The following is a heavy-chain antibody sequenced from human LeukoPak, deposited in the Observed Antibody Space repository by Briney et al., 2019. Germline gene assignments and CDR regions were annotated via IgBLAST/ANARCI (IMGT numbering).Heavy chain of an antibody. CDR1: GDSISGGCYY. V-gene: IGHV4-61*02. J-gene: IGHJ2*01. CDR2: IYTSGST. CDR3: ARDHCGGSCKQWYFDL. Sequence: TLSLTCTVSGDSISGGCYYWSWIRQPAGKGLVWSVRIYTSGSTNYNPSLKSRVTISVDTSKNQFSLKLSSVSAADTAVYYCARDHCGGSCKQWYFDLWGRGTLVTVSS. D-gene: IGHD2-15*01.